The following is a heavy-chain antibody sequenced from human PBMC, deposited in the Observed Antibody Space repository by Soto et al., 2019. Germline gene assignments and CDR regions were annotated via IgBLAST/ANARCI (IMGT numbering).Heavy chain of an antibody. CDR3: ARGWGDYYGSGSYYNVRDDAFDI. CDR2: INPNSGGT. D-gene: IGHD3-10*01. V-gene: IGHV1-2*04. CDR1: GYTFTGYY. J-gene: IGHJ3*02. Sequence: QVQLVQSGAEVKKPGASVKVSCKASGYTFTGYYMHWVRQAPGQGLEWMGWINPNSGGTNYAQKFQGWVTRTRDTSISTAYMELGRLRSDDTAVYYCARGWGDYYGSGSYYNVRDDAFDIWGQGTMVTVSS.